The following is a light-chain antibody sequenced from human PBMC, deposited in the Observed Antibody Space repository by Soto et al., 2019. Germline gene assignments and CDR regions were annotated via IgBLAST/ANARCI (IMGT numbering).Light chain of an antibody. Sequence: DLQLTQSPSSLSGSVGDRVTMTCQATQGVRNYLNWYQQKPGKAPRRLIYDASDLQTGVPSRFSGSGSGTDFNLTTSSLQPEDIATYYCQQYDNLPSLTFGGGTKVEIK. CDR1: QGVRNY. V-gene: IGKV1-33*01. CDR2: DAS. J-gene: IGKJ4*01. CDR3: QQYDNLPSLT.